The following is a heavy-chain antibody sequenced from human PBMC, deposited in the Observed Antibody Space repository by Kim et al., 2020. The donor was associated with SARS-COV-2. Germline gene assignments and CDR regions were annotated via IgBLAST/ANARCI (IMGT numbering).Heavy chain of an antibody. V-gene: IGHV3-30*18. D-gene: IGHD3-10*01. J-gene: IGHJ4*01. CDR2: ISYDGSNK. CDR3: AKDEGLLWFGGAFLDY. CDR1: GFTFSSYG. Sequence: GGSLRLSCAASGFTFSSYGMHWVRQAPGKGLEWVAVISYDGSNKYYADSVKGRFTISRDNSKNTLYLQMNSLRAEDTAVYYCAKDEGLLWFGGAFLDYWG.